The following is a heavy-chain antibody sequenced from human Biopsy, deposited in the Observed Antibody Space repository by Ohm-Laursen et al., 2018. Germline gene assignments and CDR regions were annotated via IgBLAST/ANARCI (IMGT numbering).Heavy chain of an antibody. CDR1: SGSIGSFF. CDR3: ARVGAGAPSIDYFDY. D-gene: IGHD1-26*01. CDR2: IYYSGST. J-gene: IGHJ4*02. V-gene: IGHV4-59*01. Sequence: SQTLSLTCIVSSGSIGSFFWSWIRQPPGKGLEWIGYIYYSGSTNYNPSLRSRVTISVDRSKNQFSLELSSVTAADTAVYYCARVGAGAPSIDYFDYWGQGALVTVSS.